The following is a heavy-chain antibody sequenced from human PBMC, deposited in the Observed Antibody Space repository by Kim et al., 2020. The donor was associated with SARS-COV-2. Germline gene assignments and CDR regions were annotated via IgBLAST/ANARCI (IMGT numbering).Heavy chain of an antibody. CDR1: GGSISSSNW. V-gene: IGHV4-4*02. CDR2: IYHSGST. Sequence: SETLSLTCAVSGGSISSSNWWSWVRQPPGKGLEWIGEIYHSGSTNYNPSLKSRVTISVDKSKNQFSLKLSSVTAADTAVYYCASTTGIISRLRYFDYWGQGTLVTVSS. J-gene: IGHJ4*02. D-gene: IGHD5-12*01. CDR3: ASTTGIISRLRYFDY.